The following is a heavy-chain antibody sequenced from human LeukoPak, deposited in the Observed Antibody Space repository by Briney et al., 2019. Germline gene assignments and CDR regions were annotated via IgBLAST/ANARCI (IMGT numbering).Heavy chain of an antibody. J-gene: IGHJ3*02. Sequence: PGRSLRLSCAASGFTFSSYGMHWVRQAPGKGLEWVAVIWYDGSNKYYADSVKGRFTISRDNSKNTLYLQMNSLRAEDTAVYYCAKEPYDFWSGRGGDDAFDIWGQGTMVTVSS. CDR1: GFTFSSYG. CDR3: AKEPYDFWSGRGGDDAFDI. CDR2: IWYDGSNK. D-gene: IGHD3-3*01. V-gene: IGHV3-33*06.